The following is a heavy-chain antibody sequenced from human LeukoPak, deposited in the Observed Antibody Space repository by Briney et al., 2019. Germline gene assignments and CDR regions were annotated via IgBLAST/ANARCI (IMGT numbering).Heavy chain of an antibody. V-gene: IGHV3-30*04. Sequence: PGGSLRLSCAASAFTFSTYVMHWVRQAPGRGLEWVAVTSYDGSSKYYADSVKGRFTISRDNSKNTLYLQMNSLRAEDTAVYYCARAPIPLRYFDPPGYWGQGTLVTVSS. CDR2: TSYDGSSK. J-gene: IGHJ4*02. CDR1: AFTFSTYV. CDR3: ARAPIPLRYFDPPGY. D-gene: IGHD3-9*01.